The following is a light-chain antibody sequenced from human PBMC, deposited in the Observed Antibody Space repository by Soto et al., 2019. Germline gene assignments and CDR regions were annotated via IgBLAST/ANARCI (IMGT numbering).Light chain of an antibody. CDR1: SGSIASNY. V-gene: IGLV6-57*04. CDR2: EDS. J-gene: IGLJ2*01. Sequence: NFMLTQPHSVSESPGKTVTISCTRSSGSIASNYVQWYQQRPGSAPTPVIYEDSQRPSGVPDRFSGSIDSSSNSASLTISRLKTEDEADYYCQSFDISKVVFGGGTKVTVL. CDR3: QSFDISKVV.